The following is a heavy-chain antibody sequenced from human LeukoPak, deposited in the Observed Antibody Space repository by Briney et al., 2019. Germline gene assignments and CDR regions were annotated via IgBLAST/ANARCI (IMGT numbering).Heavy chain of an antibody. V-gene: IGHV3-9*01. Sequence: GGSLRLSCAASGFTFNNYAMHWVRQAPGKGLEWVSGISWNSGSIGYADSVKGRFTISRDNAKNSLYLQMNSLRAEDTALYYCAKDISRIAVAGIVYWGQGTLVTVSS. CDR3: AKDISRIAVAGIVY. CDR1: GFTFNNYA. CDR2: ISWNSGSI. D-gene: IGHD6-19*01. J-gene: IGHJ4*02.